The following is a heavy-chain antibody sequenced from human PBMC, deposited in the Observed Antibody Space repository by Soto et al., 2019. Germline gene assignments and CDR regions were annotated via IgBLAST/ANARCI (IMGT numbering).Heavy chain of an antibody. Sequence: EVQLLESGGGLVQPGGALRLSCAGSGFTFINYAMNWVRQAPGKGLEWVSTISGGGDAPFFADSVRGRFTISRDNSKNTVTLQMKNLGVDDTAVYFCARKVPGSTSRPDYWYFDLWGRGTLVTGSS. J-gene: IGHJ2*01. V-gene: IGHV3-23*01. D-gene: IGHD3-10*01. CDR2: ISGGGDAP. CDR1: GFTFINYA. CDR3: ARKVPGSTSRPDYWYFDL.